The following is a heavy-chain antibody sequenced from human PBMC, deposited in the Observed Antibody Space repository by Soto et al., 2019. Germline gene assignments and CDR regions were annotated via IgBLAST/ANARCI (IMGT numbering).Heavy chain of an antibody. J-gene: IGHJ4*02. Sequence: EGSLRLSGAASGFTFSDHYMSWIRQAPGKGLEWIGYSSNSGSFTRYADSVKGRFSISRDNAKNSLYLQINSLRGDDTATYFCVRSGDNYNLLDYWGQGTPVTVSS. D-gene: IGHD1-1*01. CDR2: SSNSGSFT. CDR3: VRSGDNYNLLDY. V-gene: IGHV3-11*06. CDR1: GFTFSDHY.